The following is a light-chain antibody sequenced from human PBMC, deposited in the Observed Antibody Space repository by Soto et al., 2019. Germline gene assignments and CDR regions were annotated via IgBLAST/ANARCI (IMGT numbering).Light chain of an antibody. Sequence: EIVLTQSPATLSLSPGERATLSCRASQSISRSLAWYQQKPCQAPRLLIYDASSRATGVPDRFSGSGSGTDFTLTIIRLEPEDFAVYYCQQYGSSPWTFGQGTKVDIK. J-gene: IGKJ1*01. CDR1: QSISRS. CDR3: QQYGSSPWT. CDR2: DAS. V-gene: IGKV3-20*01.